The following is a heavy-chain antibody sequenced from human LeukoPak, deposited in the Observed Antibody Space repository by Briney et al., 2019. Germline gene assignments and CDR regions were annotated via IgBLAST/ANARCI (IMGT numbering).Heavy chain of an antibody. CDR3: ARGGIAAAGIFAYYFDY. D-gene: IGHD6-13*01. V-gene: IGHV4-34*01. J-gene: IGHJ4*02. CDR1: GGSFSGYY. CDR2: INHSGST. Sequence: SETLSLTCAVYGGSFSGYYWSWIRQPPGKGLEWIGEINHSGSTNYNPSLKSRVTISVDTSKNQFSLKLSSVTAADTAVYYCARGGIAAAGIFAYYFDYWGQGTLVTVSS.